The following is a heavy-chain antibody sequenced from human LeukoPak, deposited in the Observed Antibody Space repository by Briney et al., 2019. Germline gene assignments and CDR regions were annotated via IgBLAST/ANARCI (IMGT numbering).Heavy chain of an antibody. CDR3: ARGSTYYDFWSGYQFVWFDP. D-gene: IGHD3-3*01. CDR1: AGSFSGYY. V-gene: IGHV4-34*01. Sequence: PSETLSLTCAVYAGSFSGYYWSWIRQPPGKGLEWIGEINHSGSTNYNPSLKSRVTISVDTSKNQFSLKLSSVTAAETAVYYCARGSTYYDFWSGYQFVWFDPWGQGTLVTVSS. CDR2: INHSGST. J-gene: IGHJ5*02.